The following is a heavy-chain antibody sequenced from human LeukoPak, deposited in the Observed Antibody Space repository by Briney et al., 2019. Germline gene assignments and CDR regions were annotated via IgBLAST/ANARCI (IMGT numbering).Heavy chain of an antibody. D-gene: IGHD3-16*02. CDR1: GFTFRSYP. CDR2: ISDTGVTT. V-gene: IGHV3-23*01. J-gene: IGHJ4*02. Sequence: GVSLRLSCAASGFTFRSYPMSWVRQAPGKGLEWVSGISDTGVTTYYTDSVKGRFTISRENSKHTLYLKVNSLSPEDHAVYYFAKPKETYRSPFDYCGQGTLVTVSS. CDR3: AKPKETYRSPFDY.